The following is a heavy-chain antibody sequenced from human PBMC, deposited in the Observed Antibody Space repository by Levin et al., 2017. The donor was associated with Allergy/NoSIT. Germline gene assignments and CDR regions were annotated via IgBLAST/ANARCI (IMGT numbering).Heavy chain of an antibody. CDR2: IYYSGST. J-gene: IGHJ4*02. V-gene: IGHV4-61*01. CDR3: VRAAPNFYDSSGYSGLYHFDY. CDR1: VGSGSSGSDYWRSSGSYY. D-gene: IGHD3-22*01. Sequence: SQTLSLTCTVSVGSGSSGSDYWRSSGSYYWSWIRQSPGKGLEWIGYIYYSGSTNYNPSLKSRVTISVDTSKNQFSLKLTSVTAADTAVSYCVRAAPNFYDSSGYSGLYHFDYWGQGTLVTVSS.